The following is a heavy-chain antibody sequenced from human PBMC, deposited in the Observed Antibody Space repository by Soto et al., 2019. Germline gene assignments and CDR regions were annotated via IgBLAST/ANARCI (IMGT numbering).Heavy chain of an antibody. J-gene: IGHJ3*02. Sequence: ASVKVSCKASGYTFTSYDINWVRQATGQGLEWMGWMNPNSGNTGYAQKFQGRVTMTRNTSISTAYMELSSLRSEDMAVYYCARGIGYCSSTSCFFAFDIWGQGTMVTVSS. CDR3: ARGIGYCSSTSCFFAFDI. CDR1: GYTFTSYD. CDR2: MNPNSGNT. D-gene: IGHD2-2*03. V-gene: IGHV1-8*01.